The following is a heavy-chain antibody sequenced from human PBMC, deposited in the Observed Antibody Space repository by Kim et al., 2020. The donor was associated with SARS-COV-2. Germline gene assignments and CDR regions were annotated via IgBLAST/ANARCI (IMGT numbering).Heavy chain of an antibody. V-gene: IGHV4-59*01. CDR1: GGSISTYY. D-gene: IGHD3-10*01. J-gene: IGHJ6*02. CDR2: ISYSGST. Sequence: SETLSLTCTVSGGSISTYYWTWIRQAPGKGLEWIGFISYSGSTSYHPSLKSRVTISLDTSKSQFSLNLSSVTAADTAVYYCARGQLWFGKLFDYYGMDVWGQGTTVTVSS. CDR3: ARGQLWFGKLFDYYGMDV.